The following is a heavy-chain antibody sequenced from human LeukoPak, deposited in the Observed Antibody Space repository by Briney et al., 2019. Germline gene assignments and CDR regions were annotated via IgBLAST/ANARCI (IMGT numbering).Heavy chain of an antibody. Sequence: GGSLRLSCAASGFTFSSYGMHWVRQAPGKGLEWVAFIRYDGSNKYYADSVKGRFTISRDNSKNTLYLQMNSLRAEDTAVYYCAREIPRAGSGYYYIGSASWNAFDIWGQGTMVTVSS. CDR1: GFTFSSYG. CDR2: IRYDGSNK. CDR3: AREIPRAGSGYYYIGSASWNAFDI. V-gene: IGHV3-30*02. J-gene: IGHJ3*02. D-gene: IGHD3-22*01.